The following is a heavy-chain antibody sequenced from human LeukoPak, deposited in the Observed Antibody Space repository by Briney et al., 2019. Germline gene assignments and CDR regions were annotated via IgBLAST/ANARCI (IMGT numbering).Heavy chain of an antibody. CDR2: IYPGDSDT. V-gene: IGHV5-51*01. CDR3: ARQVVAATPDAFDI. J-gene: IGHJ3*02. D-gene: IGHD2-15*01. CDR1: GYNFTSSW. Sequence: GESLKVSFKGSGYNFTSSWIGWVRQMPGKGLEWMGIIYPGDSDTRYSPSFQGQVTISADKSISTAYLQWSSLKASDTAMYYCARQVVAATPDAFDIWGQGTMVTVSS.